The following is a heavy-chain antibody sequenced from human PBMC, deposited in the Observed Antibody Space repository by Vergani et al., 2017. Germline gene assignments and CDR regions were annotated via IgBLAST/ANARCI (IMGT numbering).Heavy chain of an antibody. D-gene: IGHD6-19*01. J-gene: IGHJ3*02. CDR2: LSASDRRT. V-gene: IGHV3-23*01. CDR1: GFTFIMHA. CDR3: AKVGRSEVAGTFGAFDI. Sequence: EVQLLESGGALVQPGGSLRLSCAASGFTFIMHAMSWVRQAPGKGLEWVSTLSASDRRTHYADSVKGRFTISRDISKNTLFLHMNSLRPEDTAVYYCAKVGRSEVAGTFGAFDIWGQGTMVTGSS.